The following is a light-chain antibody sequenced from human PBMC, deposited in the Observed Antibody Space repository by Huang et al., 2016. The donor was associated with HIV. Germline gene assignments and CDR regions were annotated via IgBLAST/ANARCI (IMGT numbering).Light chain of an antibody. J-gene: IGKJ4*01. CDR1: QSVSSIY. CDR3: QQYGSSPPLT. Sequence: EIVLTQSPGTLSLSPGERATLSCRASQSVSSIYLAWYQQQPGQAPRLRIYGASSRATGIPDRFSGSGSGTDFTLTISRLEPEDFAVYYCQQYGSSPPLTFGGGTKVEIK. V-gene: IGKV3-20*01. CDR2: GAS.